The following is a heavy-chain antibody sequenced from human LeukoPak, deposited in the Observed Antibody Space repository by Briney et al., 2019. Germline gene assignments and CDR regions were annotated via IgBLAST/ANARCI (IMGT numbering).Heavy chain of an antibody. CDR2: IYYSGST. CDR3: ARQADVLLWFGDLLGGCFDP. Sequence: PSETLSLTCTVSGGSISSSSYYWGWIRQPPGKGLEWIGSIYYSGSTYYNPSLKSRVTISVDTSKNQFSLKLSSVTAAETAVYYCARQADVLLWFGDLLGGCFDPWGQGTLVTVSS. V-gene: IGHV4-39*01. D-gene: IGHD3-10*01. CDR1: GGSISSSSYY. J-gene: IGHJ5*02.